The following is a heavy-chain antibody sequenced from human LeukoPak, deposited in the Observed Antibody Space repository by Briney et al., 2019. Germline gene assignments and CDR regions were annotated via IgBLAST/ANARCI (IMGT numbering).Heavy chain of an antibody. CDR3: ARDVYYCDSGDYPSLYYYGLDV. CDR2: ISPYNGNT. V-gene: IGHV1-18*01. Sequence: SVKVSCKAAGYTFTTYGISWVRQAPGQGLEWMGWISPYNGNTNYAQNFQGRVTMTTDTSTSTAYMGLRGLRSDDTAVYYCARDVYYCDSGDYPSLYYYGLDVWGQGTTVTVSS. D-gene: IGHD3-22*01. CDR1: GYTFTTYG. J-gene: IGHJ6*02.